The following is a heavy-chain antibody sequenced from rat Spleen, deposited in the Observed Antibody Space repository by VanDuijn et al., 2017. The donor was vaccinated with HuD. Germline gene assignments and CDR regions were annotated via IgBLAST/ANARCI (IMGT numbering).Heavy chain of an antibody. J-gene: IGHJ4*01. CDR2: ISPDGAST. D-gene: IGHD1-2*01. CDR1: GFTFSAYW. V-gene: IGHV5-58*01. Sequence: EVQLVETGGGLVQPGRSLKLSCVASGFTFSAYWMYWVRQAPKKGLEWVTSISPDGASTYYPDSVRGRLTISRDNAENTVYLQMNSLRSEDTATYYCGKDMNYYSSYPFYVMGAWGQGTSVTVSS. CDR3: GKDMNYYSSYPFYVMGA.